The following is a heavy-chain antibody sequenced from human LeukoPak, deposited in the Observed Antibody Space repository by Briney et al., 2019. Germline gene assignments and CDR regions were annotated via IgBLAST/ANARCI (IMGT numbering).Heavy chain of an antibody. CDR1: GGSISSSSYY. J-gene: IGHJ4*02. CDR2: IYYSGST. Sequence: SETLSLTCTVSGGSISSSSYYWGWIRQPPGKGLEWIGSIYYSGSTYYNPSLKSRVTISVDTSKNQFSLKLSSVTAADTAVYYCARRGYYGSGSFDYWGQRTLVTVSS. CDR3: ARRGYYGSGSFDY. D-gene: IGHD3-10*01. V-gene: IGHV4-39*01.